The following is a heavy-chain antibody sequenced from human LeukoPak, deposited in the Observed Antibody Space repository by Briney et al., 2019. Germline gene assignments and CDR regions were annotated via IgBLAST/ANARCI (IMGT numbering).Heavy chain of an antibody. J-gene: IGHJ4*02. D-gene: IGHD2-2*01. V-gene: IGHV3-23*01. CDR1: GFTFSTYA. Sequence: GTLSLTCAASGFTFSTYAMSWVRQAPGQGLEWDSTTSGSTGTTYYADSVKGRFTIARDNSKNTLYLQMNSLRAEDTAVYYCAKDTICVVVPAAMDYWGQGTLVTVSS. CDR3: AKDTICVVVPAAMDY. CDR2: TSGSTGTT.